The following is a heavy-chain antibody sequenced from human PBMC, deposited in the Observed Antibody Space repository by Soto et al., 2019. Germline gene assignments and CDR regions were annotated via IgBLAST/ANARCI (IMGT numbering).Heavy chain of an antibody. D-gene: IGHD4-17*01. V-gene: IGHV3-30*18. CDR2: ISYDGRDK. J-gene: IGHJ4*02. Sequence: VQLLESGGGVVQPGRSLRLSCAASGFSFSTYAMHWVRQAPGKGPEWVAVISYDGRDKYYADSVNGRFTVSRDTSKNTLYLQMNTLRPEDTAVYYCAKDPDGDYGADYWGQGTLVTVSS. CDR1: GFSFSTYA. CDR3: AKDPDGDYGADY.